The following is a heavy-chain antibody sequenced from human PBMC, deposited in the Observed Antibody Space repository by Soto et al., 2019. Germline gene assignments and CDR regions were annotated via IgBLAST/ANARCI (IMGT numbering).Heavy chain of an antibody. V-gene: IGHV1-2*04. CDR1: GDTFNDYD. D-gene: IGHD5-12*01. J-gene: IGHJ6*03. Sequence: QVQLVQSGAEVKKPGASVTVSCRSSGDTFNDYDIHWVRQAPGQWLEWMGWINPNGGVTKYAQKIQGWVSMPRDTCIRTLYMQLSRLRSDDTAVYSCARESGGATATLDYYYFYMDVWGTGTTVNVSS. CDR2: INPNGGVT. CDR3: ARESGGATATLDYYYFYMDV.